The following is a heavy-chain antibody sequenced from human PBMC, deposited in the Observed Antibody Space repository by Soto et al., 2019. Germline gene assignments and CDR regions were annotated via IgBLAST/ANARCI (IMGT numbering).Heavy chain of an antibody. CDR1: GGSLSGYH. Sequence: QVQLQQWGPGLVKPSETLSLTCAVYGGSLSGYHWTWIRQPPGKGLEWIGEINHTGYTNYNPSLKCRVTLSVDTSKDQFALKLSSVTAVDTAVYFCAKGGRSRSPFGFWGQGTLVSVSS. J-gene: IGHJ4*02. V-gene: IGHV4-34*01. D-gene: IGHD3-3*01. CDR3: AKGGRSRSPFGF. CDR2: INHTGYT.